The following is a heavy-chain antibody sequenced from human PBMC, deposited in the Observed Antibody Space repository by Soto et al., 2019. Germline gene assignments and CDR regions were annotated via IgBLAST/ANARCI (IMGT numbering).Heavy chain of an antibody. CDR3: VRGMNPLF. J-gene: IGHJ4*01. CDR1: GFTLRTYT. Sequence: GGSLRLSCAASGFTLRTYTMNWVRQAPGKGLEWVSSISISSSDRYYADSVRGRFTISRDDAKNALYLQMNSLRADDTAVYFCVRGMNPLFGGQGTLVTVSS. V-gene: IGHV3-21*06. CDR2: ISISSSDR.